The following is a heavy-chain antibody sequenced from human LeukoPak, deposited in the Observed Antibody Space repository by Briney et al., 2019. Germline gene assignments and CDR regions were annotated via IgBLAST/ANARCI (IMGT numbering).Heavy chain of an antibody. CDR3: ARGLHAFDI. V-gene: IGHV3-7*01. J-gene: IGHJ3*02. Sequence: PGGSLRLSCAASVFTFSSYSMSWVRQAPGKGLEWVANIKQDGSEKYYVDSVKGRFTISRDNAKSSLYLQMNSLRAEDTAVYYCARGLHAFDIWGQGTMVTVSS. CDR1: VFTFSSYS. CDR2: IKQDGSEK.